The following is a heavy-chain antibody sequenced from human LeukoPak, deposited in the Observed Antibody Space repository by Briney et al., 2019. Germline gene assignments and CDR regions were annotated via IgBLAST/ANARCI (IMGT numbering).Heavy chain of an antibody. D-gene: IGHD1-26*01. J-gene: IGHJ6*02. V-gene: IGHV3-23*01. CDR1: GFTFSNYA. CDR2: ISSSGYTT. Sequence: PGGSLRLSCAASGFTFSNYAMSWVRQAPGKGLEWVSGISSSGYTTYYADSVKGRFTISRDNSKDTLYLQMNSLRAEDTAVYYCAKDFSSWGPSGMDVWGQGTTVTVSS. CDR3: AKDFSSWGPSGMDV.